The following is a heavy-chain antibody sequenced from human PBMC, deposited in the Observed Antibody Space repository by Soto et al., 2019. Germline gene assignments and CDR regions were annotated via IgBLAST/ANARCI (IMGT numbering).Heavy chain of an antibody. CDR1: GYTFIDYY. CDR3: ALQNGILY. D-gene: IGHD1-26*01. V-gene: IGHV1-2*04. Sequence: GASVKVSCKASGYTFIDYYMHWVRQAPGQGLEWMGWINPNSGGTNYAQNFQGWVTMTRDTSISTVYMELRRLRSDDTAVYYCALQNGILYWGQGTLVTVSS. CDR2: INPNSGGT. J-gene: IGHJ4*02.